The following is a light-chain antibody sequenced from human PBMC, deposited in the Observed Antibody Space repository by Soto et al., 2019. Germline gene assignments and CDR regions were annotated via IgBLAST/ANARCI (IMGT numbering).Light chain of an antibody. Sequence: DIQMTQSPSTLSASVGDRVTITCRASQSISVYLAWYQQRPREAPKLLIYGGYSLESGVPSRFSGSGSGTEFTLTISSLQPTDFAPYYCHQYATSSPTFGQGTKLEI. V-gene: IGKV1-5*01. CDR1: QSISVY. CDR2: GGY. J-gene: IGKJ2*01. CDR3: HQYATSSPT.